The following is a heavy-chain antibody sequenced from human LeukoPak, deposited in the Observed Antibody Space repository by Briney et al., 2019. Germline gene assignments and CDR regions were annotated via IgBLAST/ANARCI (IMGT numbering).Heavy chain of an antibody. D-gene: IGHD2-21*01. V-gene: IGHV1-24*01. J-gene: IGHJ6*02. CDR3: ATPGGDSASFYSYGMDV. Sequence: ASVKVSCKVSGYTLTELSMHWVRQAPGKGLEWMGGFDAEDGETIYAQKFQGRGTMTEDTSTDTAYMYLSSLRSDNTAVYYCATPGGDSASFYSYGMDVWGQGTTVTVSS. CDR2: FDAEDGET. CDR1: GYTLTELS.